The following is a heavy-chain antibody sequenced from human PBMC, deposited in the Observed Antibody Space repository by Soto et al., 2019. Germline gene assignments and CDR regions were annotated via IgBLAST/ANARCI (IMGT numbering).Heavy chain of an antibody. CDR2: INSDGSST. CDR3: ARDNWEPPGSNGMDV. D-gene: IGHD3-10*01. J-gene: IGHJ6*02. Sequence: VGSLRLACAASGWTFSSYWMDWVREAAGKGLVWVSRINSDGSSTSYADSVKGRFTISRDNAKNTLYLQMNSLRAEDTAVYYCARDNWEPPGSNGMDVWVQGTTVTVPS. CDR1: GWTFSSYW. V-gene: IGHV3-74*01.